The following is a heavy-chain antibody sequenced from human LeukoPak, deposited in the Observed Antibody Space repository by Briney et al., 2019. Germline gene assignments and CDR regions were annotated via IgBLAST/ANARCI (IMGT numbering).Heavy chain of an antibody. V-gene: IGHV3-74*01. D-gene: IGHD4-23*01. J-gene: IGHJ4*02. CDR3: AKVPHYGGNSPYFDS. CDR2: IKGDGSTT. CDR1: GFTFRTYW. Sequence: GGSLRLSCAASGFTFRTYWMHWVRQVPGKGLLWVARIKGDGSTTIYADSVKGRFTISRDNSKNTLYLQTSSLRAEDTAVYYCAKVPHYGGNSPYFDSWGQGTLVTVSS.